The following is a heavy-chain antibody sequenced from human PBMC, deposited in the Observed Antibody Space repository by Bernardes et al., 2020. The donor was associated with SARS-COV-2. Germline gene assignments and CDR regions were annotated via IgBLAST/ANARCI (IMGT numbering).Heavy chain of an antibody. D-gene: IGHD3-16*01. V-gene: IGHV3-53*01. CDR2: IYSGTST. CDR3: ARVAAESTRGVRWAFDI. J-gene: IGHJ3*02. CDR1: GFTVSSNF. Sequence: GGSLRLSCAASGFTVSSNFMTWVRQSPGKGLEWVSIIYSGTSTYYADSVKGRFTISRDNSKNTLYLQMNILTADDTAEYYCARVAAESTRGVRWAFDIWGKGTMVTVSS.